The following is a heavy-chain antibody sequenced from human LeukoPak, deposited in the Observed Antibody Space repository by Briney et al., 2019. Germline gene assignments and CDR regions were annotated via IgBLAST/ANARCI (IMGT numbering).Heavy chain of an antibody. CDR3: ARQGGVFGVLIGHYFDY. D-gene: IGHD3-3*01. V-gene: IGHV1-2*02. Sequence: ASVKVSCKASGYTFTGYFRHWVRQAPGQGLEWMGWINPNSGGTYYTQKFQGRVTMTRDTSMSTVYMELSRLRSDDTAVYFCARQGGVFGVLIGHYFDYWGQGTLVTVSS. J-gene: IGHJ4*02. CDR2: INPNSGGT. CDR1: GYTFTGYF.